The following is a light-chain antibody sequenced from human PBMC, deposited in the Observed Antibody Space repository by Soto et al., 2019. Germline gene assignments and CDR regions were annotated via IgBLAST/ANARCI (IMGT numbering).Light chain of an antibody. J-gene: IGKJ1*01. Sequence: DIQMTQSPSAMSASVGDRVTITCRASQGISDFLAWFQQKPGEVPKRLIYAASSLESGVPSRFSGSGSGTEFTLTISSLQPEDFATYYCLQNNRYPWTFGQGTKVEIK. CDR2: AAS. CDR1: QGISDF. V-gene: IGKV1-17*03. CDR3: LQNNRYPWT.